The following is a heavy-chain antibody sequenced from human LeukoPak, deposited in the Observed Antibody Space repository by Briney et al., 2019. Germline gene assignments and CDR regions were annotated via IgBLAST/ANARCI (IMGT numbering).Heavy chain of an antibody. J-gene: IGHJ3*02. V-gene: IGHV3-11*01. CDR2: ISSSGCTI. D-gene: IGHD1-26*01. CDR1: GFSFSSHL. CDR3: GKDMGLYRGGGAFEI. Sequence: GVALRLSCVASGFSFSSHLMGWVRQAPAPRQERVSYISSSGCTIYYQDAVKGRFTNSRNNAKNSLYLQMNSLRPEDTAVYYCGKDMGLYRGGGAFEIWGQGTMVAVSS.